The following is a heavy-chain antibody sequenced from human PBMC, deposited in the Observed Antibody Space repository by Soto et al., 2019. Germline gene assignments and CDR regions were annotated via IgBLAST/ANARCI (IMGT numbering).Heavy chain of an antibody. CDR3: RRDFDY. D-gene: IGHD6-6*01. Sequence: SDTLSLTCTVSGASISNYYWSWIRQPAGKGLEWIGRVSTSGSTNYNPSLKSRVTMSVDTSKNQFSLMLNSVTAADTAVYYCRRDFDYWGQGTLVTVSS. CDR1: GASISNYY. J-gene: IGHJ4*02. V-gene: IGHV4-4*07. CDR2: VSTSGST.